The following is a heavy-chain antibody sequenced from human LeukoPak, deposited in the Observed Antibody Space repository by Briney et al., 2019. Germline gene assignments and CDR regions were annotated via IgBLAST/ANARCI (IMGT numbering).Heavy chain of an antibody. Sequence: GESLRLSCAASGFSFSTYSMNWVRQAPGKGLVWVSSISSSSYYIYYADSEKGRFTNSRDNAKNSLYLQMNSLRAEDTAVYYCARDVAPASAYYYYMDVWGKGTTVTVSS. D-gene: IGHD5-12*01. CDR1: GFSFSTYS. CDR3: ARDVAPASAYYYYMDV. CDR2: ISSSSYYI. J-gene: IGHJ6*03. V-gene: IGHV3-21*01.